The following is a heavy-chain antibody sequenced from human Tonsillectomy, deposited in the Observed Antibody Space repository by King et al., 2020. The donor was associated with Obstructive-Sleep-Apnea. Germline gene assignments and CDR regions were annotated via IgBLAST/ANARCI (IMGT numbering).Heavy chain of an antibody. CDR1: GFTFSTFA. CDR3: ARGGNTSSWYGCYYNGMDV. J-gene: IGHJ6*02. D-gene: IGHD6-13*01. V-gene: IGHV3-30*04. Sequence: VQLVESGGGVVQPGKSLRLSCEASGFTFSTFAMNWVRQAPGKGLEWVAVISYDGSYKYYEDSVKGRFTISRDNSKNMLSLQMNSLRVEETAVYYCARGGNTSSWYGCYYNGMDVWGQGTTVTVSS. CDR2: ISYDGSYK.